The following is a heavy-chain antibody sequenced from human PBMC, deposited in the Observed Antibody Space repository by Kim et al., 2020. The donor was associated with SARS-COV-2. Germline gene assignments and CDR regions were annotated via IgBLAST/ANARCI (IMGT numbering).Heavy chain of an antibody. J-gene: IGHJ3*02. V-gene: IGHV5-51*01. Sequence: GESLKISCKGSGYSFTSYWIGWVRQMPGKGLEWMGIIYPGDSDTRYSPSFQGQVTISADKSISTAYLQWSSLKASDTAMYYCARPLPLGYSSGWYGAFDIWGQGTMVTVSS. CDR2: IYPGDSDT. D-gene: IGHD6-19*01. CDR3: ARPLPLGYSSGWYGAFDI. CDR1: GYSFTSYW.